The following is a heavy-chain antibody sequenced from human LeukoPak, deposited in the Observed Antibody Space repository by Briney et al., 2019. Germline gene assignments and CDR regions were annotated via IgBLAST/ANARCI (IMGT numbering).Heavy chain of an antibody. CDR3: ARDREKQRGRDYYYYMDV. CDR2: INSDGSST. Sequence: GGSLRLSCAASGFTFSSYWMHWVRQVPGKGLVWVSRINSDGSSTSYADSVKGRFTISRDNAKNTLYLQMNSLRAEDTAVYYCARDREKQRGRDYYYYMDVWGKGTTVTVSS. V-gene: IGHV3-74*01. J-gene: IGHJ6*03. CDR1: GFTFSSYW. D-gene: IGHD6-25*01.